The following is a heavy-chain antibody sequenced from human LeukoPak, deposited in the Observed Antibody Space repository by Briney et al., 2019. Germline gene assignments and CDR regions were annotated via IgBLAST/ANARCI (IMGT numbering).Heavy chain of an antibody. CDR3: AKALLTGTYYYYAMDV. CDR1: GFTFSTYG. CDR2: ISYDGSNK. Sequence: GGSLRLSCAASGFTFSTYGVHWVRQAPGKGLEWVAVISYDGSNKYYADSVKGRFPISRDNSKNTLYLQMNSLRAEDTAVYHCAKALLTGTYYYYAMDVWGQGTTVTVSS. V-gene: IGHV3-30*18. D-gene: IGHD1-20*01. J-gene: IGHJ6*02.